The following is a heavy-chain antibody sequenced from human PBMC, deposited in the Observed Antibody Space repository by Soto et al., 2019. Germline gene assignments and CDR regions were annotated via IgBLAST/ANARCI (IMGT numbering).Heavy chain of an antibody. V-gene: IGHV1-69*13. CDR2: IIPIFGTA. CDR3: ARSLATVSSVRGVRERYFDF. D-gene: IGHD3-10*01. J-gene: IGHJ4*02. CDR1: GGTFSSYA. Sequence: ASVKVSCKASGGTFSSYAISWVRQAPGQGLEWMGGIIPIFGTANYAQKFQGRVTITADESTSTAYMELSSLRSADTAVYFCARSLATVSSVRGVRERYFDFWGPGTLVTVSS.